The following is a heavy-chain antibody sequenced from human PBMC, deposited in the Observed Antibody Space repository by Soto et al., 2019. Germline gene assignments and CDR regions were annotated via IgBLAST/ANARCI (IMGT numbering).Heavy chain of an antibody. J-gene: IGHJ6*02. CDR2: IYFSGST. CDR1: GGSITSGDDY. D-gene: IGHD3-3*01. Sequence: QVQLQESGPGLVKPSQTLSLTCTVSGGSITSGDDYWSWIRQPPGKGLEWIGYIYFSGSTYYNPSRKSRVTISVDTSNNQFSLKLNSVTAADTAVYYCARAHIAIFGVVIIKDYGLDVWGQGTTVTVSS. CDR3: ARAHIAIFGVVIIKDYGLDV. V-gene: IGHV4-30-4*01.